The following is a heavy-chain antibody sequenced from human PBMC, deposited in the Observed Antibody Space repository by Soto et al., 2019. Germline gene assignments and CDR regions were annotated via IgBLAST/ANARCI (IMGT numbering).Heavy chain of an antibody. V-gene: IGHV1-18*04. Sequence: VASVKVSCKASGYTFTSYGLNWVRRASGQGLEWMGRIATHDGSAVSAQSLQGRLILTRDSFTNTAYMELGGLTSDDTGLYYCWRNDGDDSTNFWGQGTLVTVSS. D-gene: IGHD3-22*01. CDR2: IATHDGSA. CDR3: WRNDGDDSTNF. J-gene: IGHJ4*02. CDR1: GYTFTSYG.